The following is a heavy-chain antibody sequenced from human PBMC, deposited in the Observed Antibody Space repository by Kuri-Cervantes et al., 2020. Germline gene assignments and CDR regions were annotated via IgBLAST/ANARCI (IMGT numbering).Heavy chain of an antibody. CDR2: IWYDGSHK. CDR3: AKDYDSGAGFFDY. D-gene: IGHD3-10*01. Sequence: GESLKISCESSGFSFSSHGMYWVRQAPGKGLEWVAVIWYDGSHKYYADSVKGRFTISRDNSKNTLYLQMNSLRAEDTAVYYCAKDYDSGAGFFDYWGQGTLVTVSS. J-gene: IGHJ4*02. CDR1: GFSFSSHG. V-gene: IGHV3-30*02.